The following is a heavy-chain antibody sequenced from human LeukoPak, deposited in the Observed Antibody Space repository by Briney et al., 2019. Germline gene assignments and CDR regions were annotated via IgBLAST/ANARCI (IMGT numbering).Heavy chain of an antibody. Sequence: SETLSLTCTVSGGSISSYYWSWIRQPPGEGLEWIGYIYHSGSTNYNPSFRGRVTMSVDTSKTQFSLRLTSVTATDTAVYYCARTRDDTSGYLSIDSWGQGTLVTVSS. CDR1: GGSISSYY. J-gene: IGHJ4*02. V-gene: IGHV4-59*01. D-gene: IGHD3-22*01. CDR2: IYHSGST. CDR3: ARTRDDTSGYLSIDS.